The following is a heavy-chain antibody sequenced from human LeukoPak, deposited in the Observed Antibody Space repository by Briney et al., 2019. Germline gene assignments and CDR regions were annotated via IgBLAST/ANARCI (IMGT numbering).Heavy chain of an antibody. V-gene: IGHV1-3*04. CDR1: GYTFTNYS. Sequence: ASVKVSCKASGYTFTNYSMHWVRQAPGQRLEWMGWINTGNGNTKYSQKFQGRVTITRDTSASTAYMELSSLRSEDTTVYHCARGVGGDYFDCWGQGTLVTVSS. CDR3: ARGVGGDYFDC. D-gene: IGHD3-10*01. CDR2: INTGNGNT. J-gene: IGHJ4*02.